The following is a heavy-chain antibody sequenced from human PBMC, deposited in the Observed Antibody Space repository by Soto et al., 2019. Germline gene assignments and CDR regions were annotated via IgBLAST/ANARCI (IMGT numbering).Heavy chain of an antibody. J-gene: IGHJ5*02. CDR3: AKGGGIVVMATLNWFDP. CDR2: ISGSGGST. CDR1: GFTFSSYA. V-gene: IGHV3-23*01. D-gene: IGHD2-8*01. Sequence: EVQLLESGGGLVQPGGSLRLSCAASGFTFSSYAMSWVRQAPGKGLEWVSAISGSGGSTYYADSVKGRFTISRDNSKNTLYLQMNSLRAVDTAVYYCAKGGGIVVMATLNWFDPWGQGTLVTVSS.